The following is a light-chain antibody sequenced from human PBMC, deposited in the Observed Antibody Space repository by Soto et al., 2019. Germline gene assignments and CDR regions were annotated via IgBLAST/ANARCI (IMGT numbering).Light chain of an antibody. CDR1: QSIDNY. CDR3: QQGYSDRWT. Sequence: DIQMTHSPSSLSASVGDRVAIACRASQSIDNYLNWYQQKPGKAPQLLIYTASSLLRGVPSRFSGSGSGTDFTLTISSLQPEDFATYYCQQGYSDRWTFGQGTKV. J-gene: IGKJ1*01. V-gene: IGKV1-39*01. CDR2: TAS.